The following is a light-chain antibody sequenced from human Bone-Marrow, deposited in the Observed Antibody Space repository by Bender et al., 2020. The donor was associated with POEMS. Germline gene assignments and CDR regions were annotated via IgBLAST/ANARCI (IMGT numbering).Light chain of an antibody. CDR3: AVWDDSLNGWV. V-gene: IGLV1-44*01. J-gene: IGLJ3*02. Sequence: QSVLTQPPSASGTPGQRVTISCSGGSSNIGAHAVNWYQHLPGTAPKLLIYFSHRRPSEVLDRFSGSRSGTSASLSISGLQSEDEADYYCAVWDDSLNGWVFGGGTKLTVL. CDR1: SSNIGAHA. CDR2: FSH.